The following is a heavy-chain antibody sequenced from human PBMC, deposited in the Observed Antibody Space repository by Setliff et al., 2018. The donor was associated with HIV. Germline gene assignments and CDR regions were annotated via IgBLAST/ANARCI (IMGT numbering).Heavy chain of an antibody. D-gene: IGHD6-19*01. CDR1: GYTFTSYP. V-gene: IGHV1-46*01. J-gene: IGHJ4*01. CDR2: INTSGGSA. CDR3: ARNQGDSSGWYAGDY. Sequence: GASVKVSCKASGYTFTSYPMHWVRQAPGQGLEWMGVINTSGGSAGYAEKFRGRVTMTRDTSTSTVYMDLRNLRSEDTAVYYCARNQGDSSGWYAGDYWGHGTQVTVSS.